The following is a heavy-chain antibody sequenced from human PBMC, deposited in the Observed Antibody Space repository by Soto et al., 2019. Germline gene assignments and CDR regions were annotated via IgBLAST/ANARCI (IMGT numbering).Heavy chain of an antibody. J-gene: IGHJ6*03. CDR1: GYTFTSYD. D-gene: IGHD2-2*01. Sequence: QVQLVQSGAEVKKPGASVKVSCKASGYTFTSYDINWVRQATGQGLEWMGWMNPNSGNTGYAQKFQGRVTMTRNTSISTAYMELSSLRSEDTAVYYCARGPTGCSSTSCYPRVYYYYYYMDVWGKGTMVTVSS. CDR3: ARGPTGCSSTSCYPRVYYYYYYMDV. CDR2: MNPNSGNT. V-gene: IGHV1-8*01.